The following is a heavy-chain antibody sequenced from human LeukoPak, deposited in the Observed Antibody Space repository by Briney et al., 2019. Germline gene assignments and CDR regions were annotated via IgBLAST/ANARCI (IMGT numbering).Heavy chain of an antibody. J-gene: IGHJ4*02. CDR1: GFTVSSKY. Sequence: GGSLRLSCAASGFTVSSKYMSWVRQAPGKGLEWVSVIYSGGSTYYADSVKGRFTISRDNSKNTLYLQMNSLRAEDTAVYYCAREPGIAAAGDTIRFDYWGQGTLVTVSS. V-gene: IGHV3-53*05. D-gene: IGHD6-13*01. CDR3: AREPGIAAAGDTIRFDY. CDR2: IYSGGST.